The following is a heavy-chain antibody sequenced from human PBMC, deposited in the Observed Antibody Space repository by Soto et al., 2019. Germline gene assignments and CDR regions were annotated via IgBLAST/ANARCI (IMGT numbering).Heavy chain of an antibody. J-gene: IGHJ5*02. CDR1: GFTFSGSA. V-gene: IGHV3-73*01. CDR2: IRSKANSYAT. CDR3: TATTRAAEGFDP. D-gene: IGHD2-2*01. Sequence: GGSLRLSCAASGFTFSGSAMHWVRQASGKGPEWVGRIRSKANSYATAYAASVKGRFTISRDDSKNTAYLQMNSLKTEDTAVYYCTATTRAAEGFDPWGQGTLVTVSS.